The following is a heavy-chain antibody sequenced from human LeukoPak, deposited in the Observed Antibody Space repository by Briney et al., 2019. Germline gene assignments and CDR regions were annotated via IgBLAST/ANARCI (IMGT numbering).Heavy chain of an antibody. CDR3: ARGNSNFDY. CDR2: IHRNGGST. Sequence: PGGSLRLSCAASGFTSDDYGMSWVRQAPGKGLEWVSGIHRNGGSTGYADFVKGRFTISRDTAKNSLYLQMNSLRAEDTALYHCARGNSNFDYWGQGTLVTVSS. D-gene: IGHD3-10*01. CDR1: GFTSDDYG. V-gene: IGHV3-20*01. J-gene: IGHJ4*02.